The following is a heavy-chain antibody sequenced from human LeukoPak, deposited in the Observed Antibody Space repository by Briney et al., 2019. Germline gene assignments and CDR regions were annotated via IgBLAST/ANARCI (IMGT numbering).Heavy chain of an antibody. CDR2: ISGSGGRT. J-gene: IGHJ1*01. CDR1: GFTFSNYA. Sequence: PGGSLRLSCAASGFTFSNYAMSWVRQAPGKGLEWVSAISGSGGRTYYADSAKGRFTISRDNSKNTLYLQMNSLRAEDTAVYYCAKDLLYCSSTSCYPRGFQHWGQGILVTVSS. CDR3: AKDLLYCSSTSCYPRGFQH. D-gene: IGHD2-2*01. V-gene: IGHV3-23*01.